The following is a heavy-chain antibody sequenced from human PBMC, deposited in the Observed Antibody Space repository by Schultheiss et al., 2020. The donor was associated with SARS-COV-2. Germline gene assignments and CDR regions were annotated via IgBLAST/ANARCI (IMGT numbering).Heavy chain of an antibody. CDR3: AKDPAATIFGVVNPFYYYYYMDV. D-gene: IGHD3-3*01. Sequence: GGSLRLSCAASGFTFSYYYMSGVRQAPGKGLEWVSVIYSGGSTYYADSVKGRFTISRDNSKNTLYLQMNSLRAEDTAVYYCAKDPAATIFGVVNPFYYYYYMDVWGKGTTVTVSS. V-gene: IGHV3-66*01. J-gene: IGHJ6*03. CDR2: IYSGGST. CDR1: GFTFSYYY.